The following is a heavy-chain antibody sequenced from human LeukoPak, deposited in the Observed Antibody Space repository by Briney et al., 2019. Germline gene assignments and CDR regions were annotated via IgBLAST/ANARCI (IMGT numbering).Heavy chain of an antibody. CDR2: IYYSGSA. Sequence: SETLSLTCTVSGGSASSGSYYWSWIRQPPGKGLEWIGYIYYSGSANYNPSLKSRVTISVDMSKNQFSLKLSSVTAADTAVYYCARATVAGRRFDYWGQGTLVTVSS. V-gene: IGHV4-61*01. D-gene: IGHD6-19*01. CDR1: GGSASSGSYY. J-gene: IGHJ4*02. CDR3: ARATVAGRRFDY.